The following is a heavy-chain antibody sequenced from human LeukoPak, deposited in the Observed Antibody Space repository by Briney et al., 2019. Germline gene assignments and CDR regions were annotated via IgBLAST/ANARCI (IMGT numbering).Heavy chain of an antibody. J-gene: IGHJ4*02. D-gene: IGHD3-10*01. V-gene: IGHV3-15*01. CDR1: GFTFSNAW. CDR3: TAYYFGSGSYYNPHY. CDR2: IKSKTDGGTT. Sequence: PGGSLRLSCAASGFTFSNAWMSWGRQAPGKGLEWVGRIKSKTDGGTTDYAAPVKGRFTISRDDSENTLFLQMNSLKTEVTAVYYCTAYYFGSGSYYNPHYWGQGTLVTVSS.